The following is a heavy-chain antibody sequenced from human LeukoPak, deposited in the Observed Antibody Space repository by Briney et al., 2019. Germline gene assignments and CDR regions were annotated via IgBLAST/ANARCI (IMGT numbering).Heavy chain of an antibody. V-gene: IGHV1-18*04. D-gene: IGHD3-3*01. CDR1: GYTFSAYY. J-gene: IGHJ3*01. Sequence: GASVKVSCKASGYTFSAYYIHWVRQAPRQGLEWMGWISAYNGNTNYAQKLQGRVTMTTDTSTSTAYMELRSLRSDDTAVYYCARGLEWLTRRHTWFDPWGQGTMVTVSS. CDR2: ISAYNGNT. CDR3: ARGLEWLTRRHTWFDP.